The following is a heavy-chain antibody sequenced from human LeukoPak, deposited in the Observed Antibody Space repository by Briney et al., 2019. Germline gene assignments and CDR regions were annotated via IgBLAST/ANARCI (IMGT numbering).Heavy chain of an antibody. CDR3: ARASSKQLAGYLPDGFDI. J-gene: IGHJ3*02. Sequence: PGGSLRLSCAASGFTFSDYYMSWIRQAPGKGLEWVSYISSSSSYTNYADSVKGRFTISRDNAKNSLSLQMNSLRADDAAVYYCARASSKQLAGYLPDGFDIWGQGTMVTVSS. CDR1: GFTFSDYY. V-gene: IGHV3-11*06. D-gene: IGHD3-9*01. CDR2: ISSSSSYT.